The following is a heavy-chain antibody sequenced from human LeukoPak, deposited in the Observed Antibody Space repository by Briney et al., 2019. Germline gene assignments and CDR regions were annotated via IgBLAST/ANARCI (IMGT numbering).Heavy chain of an antibody. D-gene: IGHD3-9*01. Sequence: GGSLRPSCTAPGFTFNTYSINWVRQAPGKGLEWVSHISPGSDVTSYTDSVKGRFTISRDNTKNSLYLHMSSLRAEDMAVYYCVRDNDWAFDYWRRGTLVPVSS. CDR1: GFTFNTYS. CDR2: ISPGSDVT. J-gene: IGHJ4*02. V-gene: IGHV3-48*01. CDR3: VRDNDWAFDY.